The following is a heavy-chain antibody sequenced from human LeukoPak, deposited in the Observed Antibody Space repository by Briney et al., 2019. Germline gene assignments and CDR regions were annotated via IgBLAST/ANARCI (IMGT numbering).Heavy chain of an antibody. Sequence: QPGGSLRLSCAASGFTFSSSAMRWVRQAPGKGLEWVSSITGSGGETFCADSVKGRFTISRDNSKNTLYLQMYSLRAEDTAVYYCAKGESQPKYYFGNWGQGTLVTVSS. V-gene: IGHV3-23*01. CDR3: AKGESQPKYYFGN. CDR1: GFTFSSSA. J-gene: IGHJ4*02. D-gene: IGHD3-16*01. CDR2: ITGSGGET.